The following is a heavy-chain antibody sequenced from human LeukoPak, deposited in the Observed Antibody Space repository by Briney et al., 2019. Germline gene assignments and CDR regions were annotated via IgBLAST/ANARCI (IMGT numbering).Heavy chain of an antibody. CDR1: GFSVNDNY. Sequence: GGSLRLSCAVSGFSVNDNYMSWVRQAPGKGLQWVSVMFPDGRTYYTDSVKGRFTISRDLARNTLLLQMHSLRADDTAVHYCARTNPVYGDYDYWGQGTLVTVSS. CDR2: MFPDGRT. D-gene: IGHD4-17*01. CDR3: ARTNPVYGDYDY. J-gene: IGHJ4*02. V-gene: IGHV3-53*01.